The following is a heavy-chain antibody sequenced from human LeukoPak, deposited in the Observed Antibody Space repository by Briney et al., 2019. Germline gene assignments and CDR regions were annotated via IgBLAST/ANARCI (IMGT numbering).Heavy chain of an antibody. J-gene: IGHJ4*02. CDR2: INPNSGGT. CDR3: ARDAEQWLVDPDY. V-gene: IGHV1-2*02. D-gene: IGHD6-19*01. Sequence: ASVKVSCXASGYTFTGYYMHWVRQAPGQGLEWMGWINPNSGGTNYAQKFQGRVTMTRDTSISTAYMELSRLRSDDTAVYYCARDAEQWLVDPDYWGQGTLVTVSS. CDR1: GYTFTGYY.